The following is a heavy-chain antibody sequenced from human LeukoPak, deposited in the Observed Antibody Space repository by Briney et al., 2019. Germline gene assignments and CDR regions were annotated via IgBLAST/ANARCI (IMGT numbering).Heavy chain of an antibody. D-gene: IGHD3-3*01. CDR1: GFTFSSYA. CDR3: AKDRLRFLEWPPRDFDY. Sequence: GGSLRLSCAASGFTFSSYAMSWVRQAPGKGLEWVSAISGSGGSTYYADSVKGRFTISRDNSKNTLYLQMNSLRAEDTAVYYCAKDRLRFLEWPPRDFDYWGQGTLVTVSS. CDR2: ISGSGGST. J-gene: IGHJ4*02. V-gene: IGHV3-23*01.